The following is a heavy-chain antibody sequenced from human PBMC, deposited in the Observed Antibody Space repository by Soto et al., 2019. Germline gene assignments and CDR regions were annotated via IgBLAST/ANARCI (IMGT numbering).Heavy chain of an antibody. CDR3: ARESVVVVTATEYNYGMDV. CDR2: IIPIFGTA. D-gene: IGHD2-21*02. Sequence: QAQLVQSGAGVKKPGSSVKVSCKASGVTFSSYAISWVRQAPGQGLEWMGGIIPIFGTANYAQKVQGRVRITTDESTSTASTELSRLSSEHRAVYFCARESVVVVTATEYNYGMDVWGQGTKVTVSS. CDR1: GVTFSSYA. J-gene: IGHJ6*02. V-gene: IGHV1-69*05.